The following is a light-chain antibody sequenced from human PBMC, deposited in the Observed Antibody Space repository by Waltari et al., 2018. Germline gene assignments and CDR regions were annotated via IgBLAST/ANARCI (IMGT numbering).Light chain of an antibody. Sequence: VLTPPPSVSVAPAQPAKIPCGANNIRAIIVHWYQQKQDQAPVLVVYDDSDRPSGIPERFSGSNSGNPATLTISRVEAGDEADYYCQVWDTSGDHSVVLGGGTKLTVL. J-gene: IGLJ2*01. CDR3: QVWDTSGDHSVV. CDR2: DDS. CDR1: NIRAII. V-gene: IGLV3-21*02.